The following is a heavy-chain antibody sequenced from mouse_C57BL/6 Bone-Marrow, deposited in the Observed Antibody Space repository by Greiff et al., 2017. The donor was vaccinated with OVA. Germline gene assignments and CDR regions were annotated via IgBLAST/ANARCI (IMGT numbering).Heavy chain of an antibody. Sequence: QVQLQQSGPGLVQPSQSLSITCTVSGFSLTSYGVHWVRQSPGKGLEWLGVIWSGGSTDYNAAFISRLSISKDNSKSQVFFKMNSLQADDTAIYYCARGTMIEGFAYWGQGTLVTVSA. CDR2: IWSGGST. CDR1: GFSLTSYG. V-gene: IGHV2-2*01. CDR3: ARGTMIEGFAY. D-gene: IGHD2-4*01. J-gene: IGHJ3*01.